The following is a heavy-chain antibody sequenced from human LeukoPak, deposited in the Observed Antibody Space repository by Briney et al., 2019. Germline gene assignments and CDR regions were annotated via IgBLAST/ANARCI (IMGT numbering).Heavy chain of an antibody. CDR1: GGSISSSSYY. CDR2: IYYSGST. D-gene: IGHD6-19*01. CDR3: ARWTQWYYYGMDV. Sequence: SETLSRTCTVSGGSISSSSYYWGWIRQPPGKGLEWIGSIYYSGSTYYNPSLKSRVTISVDTSKNQFSLKLSSVTAADTAVYYCARWTQWYYYGMDVWGQGTTVTVSS. V-gene: IGHV4-39*07. J-gene: IGHJ6*02.